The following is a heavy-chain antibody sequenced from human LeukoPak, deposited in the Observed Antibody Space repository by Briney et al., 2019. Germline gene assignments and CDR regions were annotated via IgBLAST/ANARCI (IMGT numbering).Heavy chain of an antibody. CDR1: GGSISSGDYY. CDR2: IYYSGST. Sequence: SQTLSLTCTVSGGSISSGDYYWSWIRQPPGKGLEWIGYIYYSGSTYYNPSLKSRVTISVDTSKNQFSLKLSSVTAGDTAVYYCARSFNWNYRRVELDYWGQGTLVTVSS. CDR3: ARSFNWNYRRVELDY. V-gene: IGHV4-30-4*08. D-gene: IGHD1-7*01. J-gene: IGHJ4*02.